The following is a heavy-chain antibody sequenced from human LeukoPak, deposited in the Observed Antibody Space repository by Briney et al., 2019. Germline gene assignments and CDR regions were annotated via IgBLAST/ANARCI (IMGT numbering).Heavy chain of an antibody. Sequence: GRSLRLSCAASGFTFSSYGMHWVRQAPGKGLEWVAFIRYDGSNKYYADSVKGRFTISRDNSKNTLYLQMNSLRAEDTAVYYCAKRYGSGSKDAFDIWGQGTMVTVSS. CDR2: IRYDGSNK. J-gene: IGHJ3*02. D-gene: IGHD3-10*01. V-gene: IGHV3-30*02. CDR1: GFTFSSYG. CDR3: AKRYGSGSKDAFDI.